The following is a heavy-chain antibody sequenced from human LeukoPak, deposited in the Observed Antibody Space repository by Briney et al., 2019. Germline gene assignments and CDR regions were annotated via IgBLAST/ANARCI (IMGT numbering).Heavy chain of an antibody. CDR3: VRDRPYGGVGDFDY. J-gene: IGHJ4*02. CDR1: GFTVSGNY. CDR2: IYTDGNT. V-gene: IGHV3-66*01. Sequence: GGSLRLSCAVFGFTVSGNYMSWVRQAPRKGLEWVSAIYTDGNTQYAGSVKGRFTISRDSFKNTLYLQMNSLRAEDTAVYYCVRDRPYGGVGDFDYWGQGTLVTVSS. D-gene: IGHD3-16*01.